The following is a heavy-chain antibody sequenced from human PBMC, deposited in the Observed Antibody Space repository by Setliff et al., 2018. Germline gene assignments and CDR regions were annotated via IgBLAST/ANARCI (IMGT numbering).Heavy chain of an antibody. Sequence: GGSLRLSCAASGFVFSTYDMNWVRQAPGKGLEWVSSINWNGDRTGYADSVKGRFTISRDNAKNSLYLQMNRLRAEDTAVYYCTRGNFYYFDRTGRGPNWFDPWGQGTLVTVSS. D-gene: IGHD3-22*01. CDR1: GFVFSTYD. J-gene: IGHJ5*02. CDR2: INWNGDRT. V-gene: IGHV3-20*04. CDR3: TRGNFYYFDRTGRGPNWFDP.